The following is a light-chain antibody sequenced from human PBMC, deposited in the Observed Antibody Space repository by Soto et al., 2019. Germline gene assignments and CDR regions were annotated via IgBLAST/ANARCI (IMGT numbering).Light chain of an antibody. CDR3: QQYYSYPRT. V-gene: IGKV1-8*01. CDR1: QGISIY. J-gene: IGKJ1*01. CDR2: AAS. Sequence: AIRMTQSPSSLSASTGYIFTITSGASQGISIYLAWYQQKPGKAPKLLIYAASTLQSGVPSRFSGSGSGTDFTLTISCLQSEDFATYYCQQYYSYPRTFGQGTKV.